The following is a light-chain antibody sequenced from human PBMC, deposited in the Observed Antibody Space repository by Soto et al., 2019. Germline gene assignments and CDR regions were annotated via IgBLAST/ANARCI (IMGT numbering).Light chain of an antibody. Sequence: DIQMTQSPSTLSASVGDRVTITCRACQSISAWLAWYQQKPGKAPKLLIYKASTLESGVPSRFSGSGSGTEFTLTISSLQPDDFATYYCQQYNSDSRTFGQGTKVEIK. J-gene: IGKJ1*01. CDR3: QQYNSDSRT. V-gene: IGKV1-5*03. CDR2: KAS. CDR1: QSISAW.